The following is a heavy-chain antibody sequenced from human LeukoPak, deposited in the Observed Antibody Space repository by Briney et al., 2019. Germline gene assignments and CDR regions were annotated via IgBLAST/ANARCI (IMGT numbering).Heavy chain of an antibody. CDR3: ARATGYDATFDY. J-gene: IGHJ4*02. Sequence: GGSLRLSCAASGFTFSSYWMTWVRQAPGKGLEWVANIKQDGSEKYYVDSVKGRFTISRDNAKNSLYLQMNSLRAEDTAVYFCARATGYDATFDYWGQGTLVTVSS. CDR2: IKQDGSEK. CDR1: GFTFSSYW. D-gene: IGHD6-13*01. V-gene: IGHV3-7*02.